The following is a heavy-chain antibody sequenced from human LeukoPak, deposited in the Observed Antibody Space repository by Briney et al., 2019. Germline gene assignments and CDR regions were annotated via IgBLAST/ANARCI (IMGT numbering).Heavy chain of an antibody. J-gene: IGHJ4*02. CDR3: ARAVNYFDY. CDR1: GGSISSYY. Sequence: SETLSLTCTVSGGSISSYYWSWIRQPPGKGLEWIGYIYYSGSTHYNPSLKSRVTISVDTSKNQFSLKLSSVTAADTAVYYCARAVNYFDYWGQGTLVTVSS. D-gene: IGHD4-17*01. CDR2: IYYSGST. V-gene: IGHV4-59*01.